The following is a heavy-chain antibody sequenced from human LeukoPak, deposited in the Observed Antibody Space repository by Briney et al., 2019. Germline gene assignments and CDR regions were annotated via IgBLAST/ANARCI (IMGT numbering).Heavy chain of an antibody. V-gene: IGHV1-2*02. Sequence: ASVKVSCKASGYIFSDYYMHWVRQAPGQGLEWLGWINPKSGAADYAQQFRGRVTMTRDTSINTDYMEMKRVTSDDTAVYYCARGAEAETSPLDFWGQGALV. CDR2: INPKSGAA. J-gene: IGHJ4*02. D-gene: IGHD6-13*01. CDR1: GYIFSDYY. CDR3: ARGAEAETSPLDF.